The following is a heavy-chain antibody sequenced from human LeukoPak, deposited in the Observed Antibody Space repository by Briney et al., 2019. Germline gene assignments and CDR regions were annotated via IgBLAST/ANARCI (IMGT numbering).Heavy chain of an antibody. D-gene: IGHD1-26*01. CDR2: IKQDGSEK. J-gene: IGHJ4*02. Sequence: GGSLRLSCAASGFAFSSYWMSWVRQAPGKGLEWVANIKQDGSEKYYVDSVEGRFTISRVNAKNSLYLQMNSLRAEDTAVYYCAKDSNRIVGAYIDYWGQGTLVTVSS. CDR3: AKDSNRIVGAYIDY. CDR1: GFAFSSYW. V-gene: IGHV3-7*01.